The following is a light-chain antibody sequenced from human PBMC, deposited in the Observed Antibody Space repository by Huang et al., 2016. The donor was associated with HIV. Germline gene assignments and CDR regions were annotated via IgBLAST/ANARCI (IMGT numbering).Light chain of an antibody. CDR2: AAS. J-gene: IGKJ1*01. CDR1: QGISNS. CDR3: QQYYNTPQT. V-gene: IGKV1-NL1*01. Sequence: DIQMTQSPSSLSASVGDRVTITCRASQGISNSLAWYQQKPGKAPKLLLYAASRLESGVPSRFSGSGSGTDYTLTMSNLQPGDFATYYCQQYYNTPQTFGRGDKVEIK.